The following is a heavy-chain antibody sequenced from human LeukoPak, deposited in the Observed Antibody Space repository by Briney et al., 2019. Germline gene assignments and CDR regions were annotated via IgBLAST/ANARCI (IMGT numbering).Heavy chain of an antibody. Sequence: GGSLRLSCAASGFTFSSAWMTWVRQAPGKGLEWVGRIKSNTDGGTVDYAAPVKGRFTISRDDSKNTLYLEINNLKAEDTAVYYCSRRRSRFLDYWGQGTLVTVSS. CDR3: SRRRSRFLDY. J-gene: IGHJ4*02. D-gene: IGHD2/OR15-2a*01. CDR1: GFTFSSAW. V-gene: IGHV3-15*01. CDR2: IKSNTDGGTV.